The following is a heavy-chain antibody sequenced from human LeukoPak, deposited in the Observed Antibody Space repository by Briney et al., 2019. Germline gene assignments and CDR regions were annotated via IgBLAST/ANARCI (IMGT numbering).Heavy chain of an antibody. Sequence: SETLSLTCTVSGGSISSGDYYWSWIRQPPGKGLEWFGYIYYSGSTYYHPSLKSRVTISVDTSKNQFSLKLSSVTAADTAVYYCAREGVLDYYVSSGIDYWGQGTLVTVSS. CDR1: GGSISSGDYY. CDR2: IYYSGST. V-gene: IGHV4-30-4*01. CDR3: AREGVLDYYVSSGIDY. J-gene: IGHJ4*02. D-gene: IGHD3-22*01.